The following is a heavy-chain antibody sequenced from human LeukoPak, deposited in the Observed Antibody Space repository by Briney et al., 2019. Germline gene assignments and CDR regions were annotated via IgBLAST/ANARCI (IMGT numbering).Heavy chain of an antibody. J-gene: IGHJ4*02. V-gene: IGHV3-23*01. CDR3: AISREATSDF. Sequence: PGGSLRLSCAASGFTFSSYAMSWVRQAPGKGLEWVSAISGSGGSTYYADSVKGRFTISRDNAKNSLYLQMNGLRAEDTAVYYCAISREATSDFWGQGTLVTVSS. CDR2: ISGSGGST. CDR1: GFTFSSYA. D-gene: IGHD5-12*01.